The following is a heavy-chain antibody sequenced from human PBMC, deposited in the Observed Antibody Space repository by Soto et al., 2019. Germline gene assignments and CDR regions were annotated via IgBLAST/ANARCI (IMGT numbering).Heavy chain of an antibody. V-gene: IGHV4-31*03. CDR1: GGSISSGGYY. CDR2: IYYSGIT. CDR3: ARERATDGYNPFDY. Sequence: SETLSLTCTVSGGSISSGGYYWTWIRQHPGKGLEWIGYIYYSGITYYNPSLKSRVTISVDTSKNQFSLKLSSVTAADTAVYYCARERATDGYNPFDYWGQGTLVTVSS. J-gene: IGHJ4*02. D-gene: IGHD5-12*01.